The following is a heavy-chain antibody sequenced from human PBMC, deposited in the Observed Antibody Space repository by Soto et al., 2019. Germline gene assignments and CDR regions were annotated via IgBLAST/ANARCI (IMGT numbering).Heavy chain of an antibody. CDR2: IYHSGST. Sequence: SETLSLTCAVSGGSISSSNWWSWVRQPPGKGLEWIGEIYHSGSTNYNPSLKSRVTISVDKSKNQFSLKLSSVTAADTAVYYCAIAARTYYYYYGMDVWGQGTTVTVSS. CDR3: AIAARTYYYYYGMDV. CDR1: GGSISSSNW. D-gene: IGHD6-6*01. V-gene: IGHV4-4*02. J-gene: IGHJ6*02.